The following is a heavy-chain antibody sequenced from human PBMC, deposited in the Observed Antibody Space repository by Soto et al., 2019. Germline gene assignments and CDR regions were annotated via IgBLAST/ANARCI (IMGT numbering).Heavy chain of an antibody. CDR1: GFTFSSYG. Sequence: PGGSLRLSCGASGFTFSSYGMHWVRQAPGKGLEWVALISYDADNKYYADSVKGRFTISRDNSKNTLYLQMNSLRVEDTAVYYCAKDSQYYYDTNGNFDYWGHGTLVSVSS. CDR3: AKDSQYYYDTNGNFDY. CDR2: ISYDADNK. D-gene: IGHD3-22*01. J-gene: IGHJ4*01. V-gene: IGHV3-30*18.